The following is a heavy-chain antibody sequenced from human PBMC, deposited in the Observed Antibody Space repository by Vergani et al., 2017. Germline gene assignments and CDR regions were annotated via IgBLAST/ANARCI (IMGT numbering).Heavy chain of an antibody. V-gene: IGHV4-59*01. CDR1: GGSISSYY. CDR3: ARELELRAFDI. CDR2: IYYSGST. D-gene: IGHD1-26*01. J-gene: IGHJ3*02. Sequence: QVQLQESGPGLVKPSETLSLTCTVSGGSISSYYWSWSRQPPGKGLEWIGYIYYSGSTNYNPSLKSRVTISVDTSKNQFSLKLSSVTAADTAVYYCARELELRAFDIWGQGTMVTVSS.